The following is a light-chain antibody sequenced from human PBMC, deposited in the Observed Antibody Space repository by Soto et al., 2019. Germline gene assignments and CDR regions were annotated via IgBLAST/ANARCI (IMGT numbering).Light chain of an antibody. J-gene: IGKJ5*01. CDR2: DAS. CDR1: QSVSTK. V-gene: IGKV3-15*01. CDR3: NQYHNMTPIT. Sequence: EILITLTTTHLSVSTGETATLSCRASQSVSTKVAWYQQKAGQAPSLLINDASTRATGVPARFSGWGSGTEFTPTISCRHSEDVAGYYCNQYHNMTPITFCQGTLIEIK.